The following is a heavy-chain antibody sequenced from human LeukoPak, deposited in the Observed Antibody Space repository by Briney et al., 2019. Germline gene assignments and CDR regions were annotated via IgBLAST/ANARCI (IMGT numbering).Heavy chain of an antibody. CDR1: GGSISSYY. CDR3: ARVIAAAYWFDP. J-gene: IGHJ5*02. Sequence: PSETLSLTCTVSGGSISSYYWSWIRQPPGKGLEWIGYIYYSGSTNYNPSLKSRVTISVDTSKNQFSLKLSSVTAADTAVYYCARVIAAAYWFDPRGQGTLVTVSS. D-gene: IGHD6-13*01. CDR2: IYYSGST. V-gene: IGHV4-59*01.